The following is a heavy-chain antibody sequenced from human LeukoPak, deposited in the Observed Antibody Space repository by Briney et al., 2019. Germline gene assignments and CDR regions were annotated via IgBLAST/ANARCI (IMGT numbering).Heavy chain of an antibody. D-gene: IGHD3-22*01. V-gene: IGHV3-48*03. CDR3: ARDPFRDYDSSGYFDY. Sequence: PGGSLRLSCATSKFTFSHYEMNWVRQAPGKGLEWVSYISSSGSTRYYADSVKGRFTISRDNAKNSLHLQMNSLRAEDTAVYYCARDPFRDYDSSGYFDYWGQGTPVTVSS. CDR2: ISSSGSTR. CDR1: KFTFSHYE. J-gene: IGHJ4*02.